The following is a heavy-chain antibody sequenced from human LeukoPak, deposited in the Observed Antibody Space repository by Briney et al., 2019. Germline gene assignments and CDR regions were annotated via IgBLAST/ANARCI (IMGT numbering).Heavy chain of an antibody. CDR2: IHYSGST. V-gene: IGHV4-59*03. CDR3: AKFGLYYNMDV. J-gene: IGHJ6*02. CDR1: GGSISGFY. Sequence: AETLSLTCAVSGGSISGFYWTWIRQPPGKGLEFIGQIHYSGSTDYNPSLKSRITMSVDTSKNQFFLSLNSVTAADTAVYYCAKFGLYYNMDVWGQGTTVNVSS. D-gene: IGHD3-16*01.